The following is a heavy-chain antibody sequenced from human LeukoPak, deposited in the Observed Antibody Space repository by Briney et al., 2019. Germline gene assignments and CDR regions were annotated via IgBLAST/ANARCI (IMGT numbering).Heavy chain of an antibody. CDR1: GFTFSNYW. J-gene: IGHJ4*02. V-gene: IGHV3-7*01. D-gene: IGHD3-22*01. Sequence: GGSLRLSCAASGFTFSNYWMSWVRQAPGKGLEWVANIKHDGSEKYYVDSVKGRFTISRDNAKNSLYLQMNSLRAEDTAVYYCARDHYYDSSSNPTFDYWGQGTLVTVSS. CDR2: IKHDGSEK. CDR3: ARDHYYDSSSNPTFDY.